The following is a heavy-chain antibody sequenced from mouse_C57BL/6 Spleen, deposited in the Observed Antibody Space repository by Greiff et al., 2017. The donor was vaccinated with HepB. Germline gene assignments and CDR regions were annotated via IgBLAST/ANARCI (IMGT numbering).Heavy chain of an antibody. CDR2: ISSGGSYT. CDR1: GFTFSSYG. V-gene: IGHV5-6*01. D-gene: IGHD1-1*01. CDR3: ARQRGTTERWYFDV. Sequence: EVQGVESGGDLVKPGGSLKLSCAASGFTFSSYGMSWVRQTPDKRLEWVATISSGGSYTYYPDSVKGRFTISRDNAKNTLYLQMSSLKSEDTAMYYCARQRGTTERWYFDVWGRGTTVTVSS. J-gene: IGHJ1*03.